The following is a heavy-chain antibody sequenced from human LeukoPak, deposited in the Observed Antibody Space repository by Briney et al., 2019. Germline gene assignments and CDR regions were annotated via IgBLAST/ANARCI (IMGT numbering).Heavy chain of an antibody. D-gene: IGHD2-15*01. CDR1: GFTFSSYA. CDR2: ISGSGGST. V-gene: IGHV3-23*01. CDR3: AKHKGAPYCSGGGCYRRAFDY. Sequence: GGSLRLSCAASGFTFSSYAMSWVRQAPGKGLEWVSAISGSGGSTYYADSVKGRFTISRDNSKNTLYLQMNSLRAEDTAVYYCAKHKGAPYCSGGGCYRRAFDYWGQGTLVTVSS. J-gene: IGHJ4*02.